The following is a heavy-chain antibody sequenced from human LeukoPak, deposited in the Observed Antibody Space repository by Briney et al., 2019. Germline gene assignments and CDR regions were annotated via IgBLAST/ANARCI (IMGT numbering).Heavy chain of an antibody. D-gene: IGHD2-2*01. CDR1: GGSISNSNYY. CDR3: ARLWRSSTSCRD. J-gene: IGHJ4*02. V-gene: IGHV4-39*07. CDR2: IYHSGST. Sequence: SETLSLTCTVSGGSISNSNYYWGWVRQPPGKGLEWIGSIYHSGSTYYNPSLKSRVTISVDTSKNQFSLKLSSVTAADTAVYYCARLWRSSTSCRDWGQGTLVTVSS.